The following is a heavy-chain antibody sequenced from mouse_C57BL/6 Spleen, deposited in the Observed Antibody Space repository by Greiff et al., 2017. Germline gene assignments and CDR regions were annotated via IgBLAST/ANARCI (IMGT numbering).Heavy chain of an antibody. CDR1: GYTFTSYW. CDR2: IDPSDSYT. V-gene: IGHV1-50*01. D-gene: IGHD1-1*01. Sequence: QVQLQQPGAELVKPGASVKLSCKASGYTFTSYWMQWVKQRPGQGLEWIGEIDPSDSYTNYNQKFKGQATVTVDTSSSTAYMQISGLTSVDTAIYYCARVLTAGRGAWFAYWGQGTLVTVSA. CDR3: ARVLTAGRGAWFAY. J-gene: IGHJ3*01.